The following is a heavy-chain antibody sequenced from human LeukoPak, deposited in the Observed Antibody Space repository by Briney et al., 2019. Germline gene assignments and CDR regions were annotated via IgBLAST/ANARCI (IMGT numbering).Heavy chain of an antibody. Sequence: QNGGSLRLSCAASGFTFSNFAMSWVRQAPGKGLEWVSAISGNGGNTYYTDSVKGRFTISRDNSKNTLYLQMNSLRAEDTAVYYCARDRRVVAAHAFDIWGQGTMVTVSS. CDR1: GFTFSNFA. J-gene: IGHJ3*02. D-gene: IGHD2-15*01. CDR2: ISGNGGNT. CDR3: ARDRRVVAAHAFDI. V-gene: IGHV3-23*01.